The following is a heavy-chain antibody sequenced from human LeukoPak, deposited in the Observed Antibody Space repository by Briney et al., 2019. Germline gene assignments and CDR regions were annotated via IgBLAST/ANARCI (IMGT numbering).Heavy chain of an antibody. D-gene: IGHD6-13*01. CDR3: ARAPLVGIAAAGGAFFY. CDR2: ISGNGGST. Sequence: GGSLRLSCAASGFTFASYAMSWVRQAPGKGLEWVSAISGNGGSTYYADSVKGRFSISRDNSKNTLYLQMNSLRAEDTALYYCARAPLVGIAAAGGAFFYWGQGTLVTVSS. V-gene: IGHV3-23*01. CDR1: GFTFASYA. J-gene: IGHJ4*02.